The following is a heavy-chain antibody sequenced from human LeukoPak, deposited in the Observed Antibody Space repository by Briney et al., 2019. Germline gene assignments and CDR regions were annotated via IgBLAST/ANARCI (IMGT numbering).Heavy chain of an antibody. J-gene: IGHJ5*02. CDR3: ARGYVWGSLGWFDP. CDR2: IRYDRSNK. D-gene: IGHD3-16*01. CDR1: GFTFSSYG. V-gene: IGHV3-30*02. Sequence: PGGSLRLSCAASGFTFSSYGMHWVRQAPGKGLEWVAFIRYDRSNKYYADSVKGRFTISRDNSKNTLYLQMNSLRAEDTAVYYCARGYVWGSLGWFDPWGQGTLVTVSS.